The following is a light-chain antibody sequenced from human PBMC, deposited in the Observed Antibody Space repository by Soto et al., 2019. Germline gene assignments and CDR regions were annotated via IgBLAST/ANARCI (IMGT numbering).Light chain of an antibody. CDR2: EVS. V-gene: IGLV2-8*01. CDR3: SSYAGSNNFVV. J-gene: IGLJ2*01. Sequence: QSALTQPPSASGSPGQSVTISCTGTSSDIGGYNYVSWYQQHPGTAPKLMIYEVSQRLSGVPDRFSGSKSGNTASLTVSGLQAEDEADYYCSSYAGSNNFVVFGGGTKLTVL. CDR1: SSDIGGYNY.